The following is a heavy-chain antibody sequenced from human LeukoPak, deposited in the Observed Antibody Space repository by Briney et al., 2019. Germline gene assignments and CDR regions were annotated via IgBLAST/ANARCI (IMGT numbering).Heavy chain of an antibody. D-gene: IGHD1-26*01. V-gene: IGHV4-39*01. CDR2: IYYSGST. J-gene: IGHJ4*02. CDR1: GGSISSSSYY. Sequence: SETLSLTCTVSGGSISSSSYYWGWIRQPPGKGLEWIGSIYYSGSTYYNPSLKSRVTISVDTSKNQFSLKLSSVTAADTAVYYCARVRRANFGYWGQGTLVTVSS. CDR3: ARVRRANFGY.